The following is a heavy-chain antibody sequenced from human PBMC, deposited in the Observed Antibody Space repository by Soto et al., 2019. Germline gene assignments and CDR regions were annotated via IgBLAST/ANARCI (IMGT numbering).Heavy chain of an antibody. V-gene: IGHV1-69*06. Sequence: SVKVSCKASGGTFSSYAISWVRQAPGQGLEWMGGIIPIFGTANYAQKFQGRVTITADKSTSTAYMELSSLRSEDTAVYYCARTPAMVREYAYYYYGMDVWGQGTTVTVSS. D-gene: IGHD3-10*01. CDR2: IIPIFGTA. CDR3: ARTPAMVREYAYYYYGMDV. J-gene: IGHJ6*02. CDR1: GGTFSSYA.